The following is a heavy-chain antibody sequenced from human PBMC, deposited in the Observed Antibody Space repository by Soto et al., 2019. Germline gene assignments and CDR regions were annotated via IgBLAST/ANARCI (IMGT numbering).Heavy chain of an antibody. CDR3: AREARYSSSWEGNY. D-gene: IGHD6-13*01. J-gene: IGHJ4*02. CDR2: IYSGGST. CDR1: GFTVSSNY. Sequence: EVQLVETGGGLIQPGGSLRLSCAASGFTVSSNYMSWVRQAPGKGLEWVSVIYSGGSTYYADSVKGRFTISRDNSKNTLYLQMNSLRAEDTAVYYCAREARYSSSWEGNYWGRGTLVTVSS. V-gene: IGHV3-53*02.